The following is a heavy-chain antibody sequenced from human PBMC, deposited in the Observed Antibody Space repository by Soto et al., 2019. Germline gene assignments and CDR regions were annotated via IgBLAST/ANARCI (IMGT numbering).Heavy chain of an antibody. CDR1: GGSFSGYY. CDR2: TNHSGST. CDR3: ARGPGDFGSGYYHYYYYGMDV. D-gene: IGHD3-3*01. V-gene: IGHV4-34*01. Sequence: SETLSLTCAVYGGSFSGYYWSWIRQPPGKGLEWIGETNHSGSTNYNPSLKSRVTISVDASENQFSLKLSSVTAADTAVYYCARGPGDFGSGYYHYYYYGMDVWGQGTTVTVSS. J-gene: IGHJ6*02.